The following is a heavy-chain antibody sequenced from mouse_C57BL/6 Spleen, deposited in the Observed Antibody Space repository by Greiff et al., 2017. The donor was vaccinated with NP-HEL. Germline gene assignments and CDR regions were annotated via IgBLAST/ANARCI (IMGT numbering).Heavy chain of an antibody. CDR2: ISDGGSYT. CDR1: GFTFSSYA. D-gene: IGHD2-13*01. Sequence: EVKLMESGGGLVKPGGSLKLSCAASGFTFSSYAMSWVRQTPEKRLEWVATISDGGSYTYYPDNVKGRFTISRDNAKNNLYLQMSHLKSEDTAMYYCARDRVPYSDFAYWGQGTLVTVSA. V-gene: IGHV5-4*01. CDR3: ARDRVPYSDFAY. J-gene: IGHJ3*01.